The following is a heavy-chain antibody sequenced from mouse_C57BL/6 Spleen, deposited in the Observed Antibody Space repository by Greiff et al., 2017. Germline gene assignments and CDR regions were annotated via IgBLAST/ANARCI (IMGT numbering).Heavy chain of an antibody. Sequence: EVQLQQSGPELVKPGASVKISCKASGYSFTDYNMNWVKQSHGKSLEWIGVINPNYGTTSYNQKFKGKATLTVDQSSSTAYMQLTSRTAEDSAVYYWARYELGLDYWGQGTTLTVSS. D-gene: IGHD2-12*01. CDR1: GYSFTDYN. CDR3: ARYELGLDY. V-gene: IGHV1-39*01. CDR2: INPNYGTT. J-gene: IGHJ2*01.